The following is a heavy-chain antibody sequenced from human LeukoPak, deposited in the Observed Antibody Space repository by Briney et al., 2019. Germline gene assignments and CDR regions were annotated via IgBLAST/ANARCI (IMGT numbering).Heavy chain of an antibody. D-gene: IGHD6-19*01. Sequence: SETLSLTXTVSGGSISSYYWNWIRQPAGKGVEWIGRIYTSGSTNYNPSLKSRVTMSVDTSKNQFSLKLSSVSAADTAVYYCARDQEWLVIDYWGQGTLVTVSS. J-gene: IGHJ4*02. CDR2: IYTSGST. CDR1: GGSISSYY. CDR3: ARDQEWLVIDY. V-gene: IGHV4-4*07.